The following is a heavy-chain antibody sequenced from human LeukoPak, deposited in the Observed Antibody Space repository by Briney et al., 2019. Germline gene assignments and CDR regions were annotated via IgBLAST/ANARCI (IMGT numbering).Heavy chain of an antibody. D-gene: IGHD4-17*01. V-gene: IGHV3-30*02. CDR3: AKHYGDYVGAFDI. J-gene: IGHJ3*02. CDR2: IRYDGSNK. CDR1: GFTFSSYG. Sequence: GGSLRLSCAASGFTFSSYGMHWVRQAPGKGLEWVAFIRYDGSNKYYADSVKGRFTISRDNSKNTLYLQMNSLRAEDTAVYYCAKHYGDYVGAFDIWGQGTMVTVSS.